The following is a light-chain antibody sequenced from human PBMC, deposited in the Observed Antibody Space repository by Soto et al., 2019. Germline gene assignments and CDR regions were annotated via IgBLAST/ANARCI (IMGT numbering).Light chain of an antibody. J-gene: IGKJ2*01. CDR1: QSVSSDY. Sequence: EIVLTQSPGTLSLSPGDRATLSCRASQSVSSDYLAWYQQKPGQAPRLLIYGASRGAAGIPDRFSGSGSGTDFTLTISRLEPEDFAVYFCQQYGRSPMLTFGQVPKLEVK. V-gene: IGKV3-20*01. CDR3: QQYGRSPMLT. CDR2: GAS.